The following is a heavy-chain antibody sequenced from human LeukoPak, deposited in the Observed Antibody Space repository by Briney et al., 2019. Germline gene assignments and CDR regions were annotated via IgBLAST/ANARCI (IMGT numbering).Heavy chain of an antibody. CDR3: ARPQRGGDYVWGSPNGGPNNWFDP. Sequence: SETLSLTCSVSGVSINSSGYYWGWIRQPPGKGLGWIGSIYYSGSTYYNPSLKSRVTISVDTSKNQFSLKLSSVTAADTAVYYCARPQRGGDYVWGSPNGGPNNWFDPWGQGTLVTVSS. V-gene: IGHV4-39*01. D-gene: IGHD3-16*01. J-gene: IGHJ5*02. CDR2: IYYSGST. CDR1: GVSINSSGYY.